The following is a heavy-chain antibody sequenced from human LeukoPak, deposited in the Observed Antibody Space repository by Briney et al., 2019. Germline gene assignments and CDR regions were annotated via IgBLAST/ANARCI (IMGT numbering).Heavy chain of an antibody. Sequence: GGSLRLSCAASGFTFSSYWMHWVRQAPGKGLVWVSRINSDGSSTSYADSVKGRFTISRDNAKNTLYLQMNSLRAEDTAVYYCAKDQAAVAGRALDYWGQGTLVTVSS. J-gene: IGHJ4*02. CDR2: INSDGSST. V-gene: IGHV3-74*01. D-gene: IGHD6-19*01. CDR1: GFTFSSYW. CDR3: AKDQAAVAGRALDY.